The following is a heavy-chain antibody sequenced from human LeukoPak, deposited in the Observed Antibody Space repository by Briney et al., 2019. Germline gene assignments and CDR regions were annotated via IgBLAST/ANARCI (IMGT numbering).Heavy chain of an antibody. CDR3: EGLDGRDV. J-gene: IGHJ6*04. D-gene: IGHD1-1*01. CDR1: GFTFSRYS. CDR2: IISSISYI. Sequence: GGSLRLSRAASGFTFSRYSMNCVRQAPGKWLEWVSSIISSISYIYYADSVKGRFTISRDNTKNSLYMQMNSLRAEDTSVCYCEGLDGRDVWGKGTTVTVSS. V-gene: IGHV3-21*01.